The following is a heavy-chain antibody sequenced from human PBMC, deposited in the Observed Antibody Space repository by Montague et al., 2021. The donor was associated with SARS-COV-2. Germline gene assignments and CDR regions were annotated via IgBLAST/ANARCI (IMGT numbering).Heavy chain of an antibody. Sequence: SLRLSCAASGFTFSSYDMNWVRQAPGKGLEWVSYISSSGSAKYYADSVKGRFTISRDNAKNSLYLQMNSLRAEDTAVYYCARGGSVIMVRGLIADAFDIWGQGTRVTVSS. CDR3: ARGGSVIMVRGLIADAFDI. CDR2: ISSSGSAK. V-gene: IGHV3-48*03. D-gene: IGHD3-10*01. J-gene: IGHJ3*02. CDR1: GFTFSSYD.